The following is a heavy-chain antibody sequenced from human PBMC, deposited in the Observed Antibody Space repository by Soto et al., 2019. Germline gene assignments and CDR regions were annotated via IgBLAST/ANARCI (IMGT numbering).Heavy chain of an antibody. J-gene: IGHJ5*01. CDR3: ARDLRLHTIARGGSWFDR. CDR2: IYYSGST. Sequence: PSETLSLTCTVSGGSISSGGYYWSWIRQHPGKGLEWIGYIYYSGSTYYNPSLKSRVTISVDTSKNQFSLKLSSVTAADTAVYYCARDLRLHTIARGGSWFDRCGQGNLVTVSS. CDR1: GGSISSGGYY. V-gene: IGHV4-31*03. D-gene: IGHD3-10*01.